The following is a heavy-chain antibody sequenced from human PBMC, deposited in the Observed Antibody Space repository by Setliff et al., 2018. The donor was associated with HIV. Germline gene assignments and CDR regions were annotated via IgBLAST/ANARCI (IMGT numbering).Heavy chain of an antibody. CDR3: ARVFGVRQAFDN. CDR1: GGTFSSYV. V-gene: IGHV1-69*04. Sequence: SVKVSCKASGGTFSSYVINWVRQTPGQGLAWMGSIIPSLGVTNYAQKFLGRVTITADKSTNTAYMELSSLRSDDTAVYYCARVFGVRQAFDNWGQGTLVTVSS. CDR2: IIPSLGVT. J-gene: IGHJ4*02. D-gene: IGHD3-10*02.